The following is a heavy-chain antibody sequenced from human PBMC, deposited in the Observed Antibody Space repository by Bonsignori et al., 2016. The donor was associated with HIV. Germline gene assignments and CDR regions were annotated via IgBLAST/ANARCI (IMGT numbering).Heavy chain of an antibody. Sequence: QLQESGPGLVRPSETLSLTCSVSGDSISKSTFYWAWIRQPPREGAWSGLAVSLMVAAPSIIRPLRVESPCPWTLLTIGSPSTLSSVTVADTTVYYCAKTGKDFGPGYWFDPWGQGTLGHRLL. D-gene: IGHD3-10*01. CDR2: SLMVAAP. CDR1: GDSISKSTFY. J-gene: IGHJ5*02. CDR3: AKTGKDFGPGYWFDP. V-gene: IGHV4-39*01.